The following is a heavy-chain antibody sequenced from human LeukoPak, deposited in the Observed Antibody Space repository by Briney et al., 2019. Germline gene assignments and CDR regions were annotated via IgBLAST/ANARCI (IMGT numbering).Heavy chain of an antibody. V-gene: IGHV1-69*04. J-gene: IGHJ6*02. CDR2: IIPILGIA. CDR3: ARDVSIDYDINMDV. CDR1: GGTFSSYA. Sequence: GSSVKVSCKASGGTFSSYAISWVRQAPGQGLERMGRIIPILGIANYAQKFQGRVTITADKSTSTAYMELSSLRSEDTAVYYCARDVSIDYDINMDVWGQGTTVTVSS. D-gene: IGHD3-9*01.